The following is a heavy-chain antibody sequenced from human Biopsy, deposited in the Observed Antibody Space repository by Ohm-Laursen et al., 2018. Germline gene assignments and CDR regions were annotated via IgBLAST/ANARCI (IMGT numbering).Heavy chain of an antibody. V-gene: IGHV3-33*01. J-gene: IGHJ6*02. CDR1: GFTFSSYG. CDR2: IWYDGSRQ. D-gene: IGHD6-25*01. Sequence: SLRLSCSASGFTFSSYGTHWVRQAPGKGLEWVAVIWYDGSRQYYADSVKGRFTISRDNSKNTLYLQMNSLRAEDTAVYYCARDGAAGYGLDVWGQGTTVTVSS. CDR3: ARDGAAGYGLDV.